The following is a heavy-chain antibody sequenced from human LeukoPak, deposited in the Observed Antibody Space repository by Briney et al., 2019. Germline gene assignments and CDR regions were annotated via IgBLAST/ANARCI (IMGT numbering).Heavy chain of an antibody. D-gene: IGHD5-24*01. CDR3: ARGDGRDGYKGMLDY. J-gene: IGHJ4*02. CDR1: GGSFSGYY. CDR2: INHSGST. V-gene: IGHV4-34*01. Sequence: SETLSLTCAVYGGSFSGYYWSWIRQPPGKGLEWIGEINHSGSTNYNPSLKSRVTISVDTSKNQFSLKLSSVTAADTAVYYCARGDGRDGYKGMLDYWGQGTLVTVSS.